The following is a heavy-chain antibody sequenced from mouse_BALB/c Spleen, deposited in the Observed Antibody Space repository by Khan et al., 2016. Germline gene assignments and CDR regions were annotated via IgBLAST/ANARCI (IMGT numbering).Heavy chain of an antibody. CDR1: GYTFTNYG. J-gene: IGHJ4*01. V-gene: IGHV9-3-1*01. D-gene: IGHD2-3*01. CDR2: INTYTGET. CDR3: ARGPMNYYAMDY. Sequence: QIQLVQSGPELKKPGETVKISCKASGYTFTNYGMNWVKQAPGKGLKWMGWINTYTGETTYADDFKGRFAFSLETSASTAYLQINNLKNEDTATYFCARGPMNYYAMDYWGQGNSVTVAS.